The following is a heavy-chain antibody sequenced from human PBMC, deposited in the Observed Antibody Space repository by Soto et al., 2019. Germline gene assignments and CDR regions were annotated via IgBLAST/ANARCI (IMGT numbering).Heavy chain of an antibody. CDR2: IYTSGST. CDR1: GGSISSYY. J-gene: IGHJ5*02. CDR3: ARDIREFNWNYGWFDP. D-gene: IGHD1-7*01. Sequence: QVQLQESGPGLVKPSETLSLTCTVSGGSISSYYWSWIRQPAGNGLEWIGRIYTSGSTNYNPSLKSRVTMSIDTSKNQFSLELSSVTAADTAVYFCARDIREFNWNYGWFDPWGQGTLVTVSS. V-gene: IGHV4-4*07.